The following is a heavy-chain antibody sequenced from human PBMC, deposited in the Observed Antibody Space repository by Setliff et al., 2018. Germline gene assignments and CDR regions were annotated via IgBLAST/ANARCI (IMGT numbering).Heavy chain of an antibody. Sequence: ASVKVSCKASGYTFTSYAISWVRQAPGQGLEWMGWISTNNGNPTYAQGFTGRFVFSLDTSLNTAYLQISSLEAEDTALYYCVRGGSGAFDPWGQGTLVTVSS. J-gene: IGHJ5*02. V-gene: IGHV7-4-1*02. CDR2: ISTNNGNP. CDR3: VRGGSGAFDP. CDR1: GYTFTSYA. D-gene: IGHD2-15*01.